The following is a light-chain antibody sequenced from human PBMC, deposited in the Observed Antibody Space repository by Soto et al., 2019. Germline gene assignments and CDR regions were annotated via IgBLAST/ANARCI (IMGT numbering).Light chain of an antibody. J-gene: IGKJ1*01. CDR3: QRYDASPT. V-gene: IGKV3-20*01. CDR2: GAS. Sequence: EIVLTQSPGTLSLSVGERATLSCRSSQTVPNNYLVWYHQKPGQTPTVLIYGASNRAAGIPDRFSGSGSGTDFTLTISRLDPEDFALYYCQRYDASPTFGQGTRVE. CDR1: QTVPNNY.